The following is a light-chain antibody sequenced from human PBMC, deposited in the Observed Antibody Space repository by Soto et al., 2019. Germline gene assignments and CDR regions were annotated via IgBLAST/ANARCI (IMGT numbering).Light chain of an antibody. J-gene: IGLJ1*01. CDR3: SSYTSSSTPYV. V-gene: IGLV2-14*01. Sequence: QSALTQPACVSGSPGQSITISCTGTSSDVGGYNYVSWYQQHPGKAPKLMIYDVSNRPSGVSNRFSGSKSGNTASLTISGLQAEDEADYYCSSYTSSSTPYVFGTGTKLTV. CDR2: DVS. CDR1: SSDVGGYNY.